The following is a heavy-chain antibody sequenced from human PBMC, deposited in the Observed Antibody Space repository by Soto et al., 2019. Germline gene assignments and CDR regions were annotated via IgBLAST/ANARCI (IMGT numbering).Heavy chain of an antibody. CDR1: GFSFSSYG. D-gene: IGHD2-8*02. CDR3: ARDGCTGTRCYYFYMDV. Sequence: QVQLVESGGGVVQPGRSLRLSCAASGFSFSSYGMHWVRQAPGKGLEWVAVIWYDGSNKHYGDSVTGRFTISRDNSKKTLYLQMNSLRAEDTAVYYCARDGCTGTRCYYFYMDVWGKGTTVTVAS. CDR2: IWYDGSNK. V-gene: IGHV3-33*01. J-gene: IGHJ6*03.